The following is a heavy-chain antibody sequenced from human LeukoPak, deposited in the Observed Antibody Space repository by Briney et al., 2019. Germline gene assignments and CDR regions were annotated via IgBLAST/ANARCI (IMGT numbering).Heavy chain of an antibody. D-gene: IGHD6-13*01. J-gene: IGHJ5*02. CDR3: ARDVRVYSSREGTWFDP. CDR1: GGSISSYY. V-gene: IGHV4-4*07. Sequence: PSETLSLTCTVSGGSISSYYWSWIRQPAGKGLEWIGRIYTSGSTNYNPSLKSRVTTSVDTSKNQFSLKLSSMTAADTAVYYCARDVRVYSSREGTWFDPWGQGTLVTVSS. CDR2: IYTSGST.